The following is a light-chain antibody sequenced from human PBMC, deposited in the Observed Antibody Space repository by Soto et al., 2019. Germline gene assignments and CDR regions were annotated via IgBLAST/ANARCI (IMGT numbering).Light chain of an antibody. Sequence: EIVLTQSPGTLSLSPGDRATLSCRASQTITRSSLAWYQQKPGQAPSLLIYGASTRATGTPARFSGSGSGTEFTLTISSLQSEDYAVYFCQQYIRWPLTFGGGTKVDIK. J-gene: IGKJ4*01. V-gene: IGKV3-15*01. CDR3: QQYIRWPLT. CDR2: GAS. CDR1: QTITRS.